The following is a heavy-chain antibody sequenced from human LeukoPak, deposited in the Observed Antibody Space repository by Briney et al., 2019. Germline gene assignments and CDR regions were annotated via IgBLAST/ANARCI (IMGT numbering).Heavy chain of an antibody. D-gene: IGHD3-10*02. Sequence: PGGSLRLSCAASGFTFSSYAMSWVRQAPGKGLEWVSAISGSGGSTYYADSVKGRFTISRDNSKNTLYLQMNGLRAEDTAVYYCAKSDELLFTGDYWGQGTLVTVSS. CDR3: AKSDELLFTGDY. V-gene: IGHV3-23*01. CDR1: GFTFSSYA. CDR2: ISGSGGST. J-gene: IGHJ4*02.